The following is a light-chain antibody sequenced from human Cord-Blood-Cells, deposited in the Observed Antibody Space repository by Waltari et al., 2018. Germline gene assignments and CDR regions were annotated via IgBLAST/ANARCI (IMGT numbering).Light chain of an antibody. CDR3: CSYAGSSTWV. CDR2: EGS. V-gene: IGLV2-23*01. CDR1: SSDVGSYNL. J-gene: IGLJ3*02. Sequence: QSALTQPASVSGSPGQSITISCTGTSSDVGSYNLVSWYQQHPGKAPKLRIYEGSKRPSGFSHRFSGSKSGNTASLTISGLQAEDEADYYCCSYAGSSTWVFGGGTKLTVL.